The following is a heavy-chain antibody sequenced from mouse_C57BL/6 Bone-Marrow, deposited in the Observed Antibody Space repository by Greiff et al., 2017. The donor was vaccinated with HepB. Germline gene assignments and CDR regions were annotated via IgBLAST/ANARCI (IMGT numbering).Heavy chain of an antibody. D-gene: IGHD2-12*01. CDR1: GYTFTSYW. CDR3: ARVRYLLFAY. V-gene: IGHV1-69*01. CDR2: IDPSDSYT. J-gene: IGHJ3*01. Sequence: QVQLQQPGAELVMPGASVKLSCKASGYTFTSYWMPWVKQRPGQGLEWIGEIDPSDSYTNYNQKFKGKSTLTVDKSSSTAYMQLSSLTSEDAAVYYCARVRYLLFAYWGQGTLVTVSA.